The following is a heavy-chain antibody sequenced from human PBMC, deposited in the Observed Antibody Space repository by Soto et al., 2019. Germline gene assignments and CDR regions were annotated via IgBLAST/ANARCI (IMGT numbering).Heavy chain of an antibody. D-gene: IGHD3-9*01. CDR2: IHREGTNT. J-gene: IGHJ4*02. V-gene: IGHV4-31*03. Sequence: QVQLQESGPGLVKPSQTLSLTCTVSGGSISSGGYYWSWIRQHPGKGLEWVSTIHREGTNTHYADSVKGRFTISRDNSKDTLYLEMNSLRAEDTAIYFCAKDPSTGSADFWGQGTLVTVSS. CDR1: GGSISSGGYY. CDR3: AKDPSTGSADF.